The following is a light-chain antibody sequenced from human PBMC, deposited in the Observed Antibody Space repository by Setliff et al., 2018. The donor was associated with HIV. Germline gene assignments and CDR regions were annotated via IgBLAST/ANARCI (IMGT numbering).Light chain of an antibody. CDR3: QVWDSSSDHPWV. CDR1: NIGSKS. J-gene: IGLJ3*02. V-gene: IGLV3-21*04. Sequence: SYALTQPPSVSVAPGKTARITCGGNNIGSKSVHWYQQKPGQAPVLVIYYDSDRPSGIPERFSGSNSGKTATLTISRVEAGDEADYYCQVWDSSSDHPWVFGGGTKVTVL. CDR2: YDS.